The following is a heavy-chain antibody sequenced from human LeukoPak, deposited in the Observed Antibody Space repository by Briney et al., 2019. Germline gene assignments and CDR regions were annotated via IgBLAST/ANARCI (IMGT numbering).Heavy chain of an antibody. CDR3: AKDSSVPYGITN. CDR1: GFTFSRYA. J-gene: IGHJ4*02. D-gene: IGHD4-17*01. Sequence: GGPLRLSCVASGFTFSRYAMSWVRQAPGKGLEWVSAIDGSGGNTFYADSVKGRFTISRDNSKNTLFLHMNSLRAEDTAVYFCAKDSSVPYGITNWGQGTLVTVS. V-gene: IGHV3-23*01. CDR2: IDGSGGNT.